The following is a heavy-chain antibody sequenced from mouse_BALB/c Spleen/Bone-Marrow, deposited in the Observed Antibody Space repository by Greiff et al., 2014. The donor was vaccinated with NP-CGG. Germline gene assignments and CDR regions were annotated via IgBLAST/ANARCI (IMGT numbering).Heavy chain of an antibody. CDR3: TRQYGNYYAMDY. V-gene: IGHV1-69*02. D-gene: IGHD2-10*02. CDR1: GYTFTSYW. Sequence: QVQLQQSGAELVRPGASVKVSCKASGYTFTSYWINWVKQRPGQGLEWIGNIYPSDSYTNYNQNFKDKATLTVDKSSSTAYMQLSSPTSEDSGVYYCTRQYGNYYAMDYWGQGTSVTVSS. CDR2: IYPSDSYT. J-gene: IGHJ4*01.